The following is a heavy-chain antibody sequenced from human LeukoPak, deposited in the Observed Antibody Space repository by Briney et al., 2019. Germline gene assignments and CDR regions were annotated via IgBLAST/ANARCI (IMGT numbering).Heavy chain of an antibody. Sequence: SETLSLTCTVSGGSISSGGYFWSWLRQHPGKGLEWIGYIYYSGSTYYNPSLKSRVSISVDTSKNQFSLKLSSVTAADTAVYYCARDPSVMITFGGAPIWGQGTLVTVSS. V-gene: IGHV4-31*03. CDR1: GGSISSGGYF. CDR2: IYYSGST. CDR3: ARDPSVMITFGGAPI. J-gene: IGHJ4*02. D-gene: IGHD3-16*01.